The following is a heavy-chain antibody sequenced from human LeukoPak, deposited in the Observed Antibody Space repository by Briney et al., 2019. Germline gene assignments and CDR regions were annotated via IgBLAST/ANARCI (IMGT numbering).Heavy chain of an antibody. J-gene: IGHJ4*02. CDR3: ARQGAYSSAIGMGY. CDR2: INPSGGGT. CDR1: GYTFNNYY. D-gene: IGHD6-19*01. V-gene: IGHV1-46*02. Sequence: ASVKVSCRASGYTFNNYYMYWVRQAPGQGLEWMGMINPSGGGTSYAQKFQGRVTMTRDTSTRTVYMEVSSLKPEDTAVYYCARQGAYSSAIGMGYWGQGTLVTVSS.